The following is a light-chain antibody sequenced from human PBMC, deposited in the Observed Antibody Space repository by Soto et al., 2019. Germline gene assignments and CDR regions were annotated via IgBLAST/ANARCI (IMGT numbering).Light chain of an antibody. CDR3: CSYAGSSTYV. V-gene: IGLV2-23*01. Sequence: QSVLTQPASVSGSPGQSITISCTGTSSDVGSYNLVSWYQQHPGKAPKLMIYEGSKRPSGVANRFSGSKSGKTASLTISGLKAEDEADYYCCSYAGSSTYVCGTGTKVTVL. CDR1: SSDVGSYNL. CDR2: EGS. J-gene: IGLJ1*01.